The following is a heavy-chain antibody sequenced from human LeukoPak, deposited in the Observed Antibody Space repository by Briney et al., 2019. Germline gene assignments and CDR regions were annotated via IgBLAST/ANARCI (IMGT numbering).Heavy chain of an antibody. CDR3: ARTPTYYCSATYLDY. V-gene: IGHV4-59*01. D-gene: IGHD3-10*01. Sequence: PSETLSLTCTVSGGSISSYYWRCIRQPPGKGLEWIGYIYYSGNTNYNPSLKSRVTISVDTSKKHFSLNLWTVTAADTAVYYCARTPTYYCSATYLDYWGQGTLVTVSS. J-gene: IGHJ4*02. CDR2: IYYSGNT. CDR1: GGSISSYY.